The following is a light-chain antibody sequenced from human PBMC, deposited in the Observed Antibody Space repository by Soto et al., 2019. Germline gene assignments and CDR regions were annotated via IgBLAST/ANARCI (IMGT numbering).Light chain of an antibody. CDR2: AAS. CDR3: QQTYTTPQT. Sequence: DIQMTQSPSSLSASVGDRVTITCRASQSISDYLNWYQQKVGKAPKLLIYAASTLQSGVPSRFSGSGSGTDFTLTINSLQPEDFAIYYCQQTYTTPQTFGQGTKLEIK. J-gene: IGKJ2*01. V-gene: IGKV1-39*01. CDR1: QSISDY.